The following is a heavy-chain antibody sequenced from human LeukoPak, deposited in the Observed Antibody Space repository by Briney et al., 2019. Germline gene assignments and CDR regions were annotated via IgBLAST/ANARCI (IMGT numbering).Heavy chain of an antibody. V-gene: IGHV3-7*01. Sequence: GGSLRLSCAASGFTFSSYCMSWVRQAPGKGLEWVANIKQDGSEKYYVDSVKGRFTISRDNAKNSLYLQMNSLRAEDTAVYYCAKVRYQLLIDYWGQGTLVTVSS. CDR1: GFTFSSYC. CDR3: AKVRYQLLIDY. J-gene: IGHJ4*02. CDR2: IKQDGSEK. D-gene: IGHD2-2*01.